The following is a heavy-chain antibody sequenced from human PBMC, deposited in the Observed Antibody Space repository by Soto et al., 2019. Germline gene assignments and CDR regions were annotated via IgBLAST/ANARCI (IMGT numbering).Heavy chain of an antibody. CDR3: AKEYGIDAFDI. J-gene: IGHJ3*02. Sequence: DSVKGRFTISRDNSKNTLYLQMNSLRAEDTAVYYCAKEYGIDAFDIWVQGTMVTVSS. V-gene: IGHV3-30*02. D-gene: IGHD4-17*01.